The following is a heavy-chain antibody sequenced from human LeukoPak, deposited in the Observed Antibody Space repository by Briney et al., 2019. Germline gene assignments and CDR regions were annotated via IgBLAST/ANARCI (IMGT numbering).Heavy chain of an antibody. V-gene: IGHV3-30-3*01. CDR2: ISYDGSNK. CDR1: GFTFSSYA. Sequence: GGSLRLSCAASGFTFSSYAMHWVRQAPGKGLERVAVISYDGSNKYYADSVKGRFTISRDNSKNTLYLQMNSLRAEDTAVYYCARDKVDMDKILYYFDYWGQGTLVTVSS. J-gene: IGHJ4*02. CDR3: ARDKVDMDKILYYFDY. D-gene: IGHD3-9*01.